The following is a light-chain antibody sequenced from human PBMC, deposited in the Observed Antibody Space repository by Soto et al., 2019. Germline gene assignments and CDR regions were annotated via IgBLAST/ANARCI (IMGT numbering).Light chain of an antibody. J-gene: IGKJ1*01. Sequence: VMTQSPLSLPVTPGEPASISCRSSQSLLHSNGYNYLDWYLQKPGQSPQLLIYLGSNRASGVPDRFSGSGSGTDFTLKISRVEAEDVGVYYCMQALQTPRTFGQGTKVEIK. CDR3: MQALQTPRT. V-gene: IGKV2-28*01. CDR1: QSLLHSNGYNY. CDR2: LGS.